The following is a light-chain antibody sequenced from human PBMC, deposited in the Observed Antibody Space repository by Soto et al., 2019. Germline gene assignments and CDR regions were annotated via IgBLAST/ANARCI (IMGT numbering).Light chain of an antibody. Sequence: QLVLTQSPSASASLGASVKLTCTLSSGHSSYAIAWHQQQPEKGPRYVMKINSDGSHNKGDGIPDRFSGSSSGPERYLTISSLQSGDEADYYCQTWGTGIRVFGGGTKLTVL. CDR2: INSDGSH. CDR3: QTWGTGIRV. V-gene: IGLV4-69*01. J-gene: IGLJ3*02. CDR1: SGHSSYA.